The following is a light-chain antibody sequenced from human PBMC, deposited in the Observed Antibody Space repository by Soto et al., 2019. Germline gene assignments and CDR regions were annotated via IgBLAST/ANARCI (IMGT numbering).Light chain of an antibody. CDR2: DAS. J-gene: IGKJ4*01. Sequence: EIVLTQSPATLSLSPGERATLSCRASQSVHSNLAWYQQKPGQAPRLLIYDASNRATGIPARFSGSGSGTDFTLTISSLEPEDFAVYFCQQRINSLTFGGGTKVESK. CDR3: QQRINSLT. V-gene: IGKV3-11*01. CDR1: QSVHSN.